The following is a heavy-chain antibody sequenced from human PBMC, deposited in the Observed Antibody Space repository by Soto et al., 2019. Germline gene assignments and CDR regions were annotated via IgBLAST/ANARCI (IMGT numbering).Heavy chain of an antibody. CDR1: GFSVSDYS. J-gene: IGHJ4*02. Sequence: EVQLMESGGGLVQPGGSLRLSCAASGFSVSDYSMNWVRQAPGKGLEWISYIRKSDTATFYAESVRGRFTISRDNAKNSLFLQMSSLRDEDTAVYYCTTEGDGSYSNHWCQGTLVTVSS. CDR2: IRKSDTAT. CDR3: TTEGDGSYSNH. V-gene: IGHV3-48*02. D-gene: IGHD1-26*01.